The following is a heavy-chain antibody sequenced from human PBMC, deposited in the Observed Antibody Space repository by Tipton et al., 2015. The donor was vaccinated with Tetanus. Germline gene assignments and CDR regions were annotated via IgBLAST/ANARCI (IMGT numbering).Heavy chain of an antibody. J-gene: IGHJ6*02. Sequence: TLSLTCSVSGGSISSYYWSWIRQPPGKGLEWIGYIYYSGGTNYNPSLKSRVTISVDTSKNQFSLKLTSVTAADTAVYYCARDRGLTTSGGIGMDVWGQGTTVTVSS. V-gene: IGHV4-59*01. D-gene: IGHD4-17*01. CDR1: GGSISSYY. CDR2: IYYSGGT. CDR3: ARDRGLTTSGGIGMDV.